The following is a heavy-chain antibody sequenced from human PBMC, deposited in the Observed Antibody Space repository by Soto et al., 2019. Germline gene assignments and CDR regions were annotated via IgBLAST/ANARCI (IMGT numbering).Heavy chain of an antibody. J-gene: IGHJ6*02. Sequence: SETLSLTCTVSGGSISRSSYYWGWIRQPPGKGLEWIGSIYYSGSTYYNPSLKSRVTISVDTSMNQFSLKLSSVTAADTAVYYCANGAYYYYYYGMDVWGQGTTVTVSS. V-gene: IGHV4-39*01. CDR1: GGSISRSSYY. CDR2: IYYSGST. CDR3: ANGAYYYYYYGMDV. D-gene: IGHD3-10*01.